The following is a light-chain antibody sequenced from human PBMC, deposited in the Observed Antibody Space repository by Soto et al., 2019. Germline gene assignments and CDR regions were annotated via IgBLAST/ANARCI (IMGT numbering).Light chain of an antibody. Sequence: DIVMTQSPDSLALSLGERATISLTSSQTISYPSINKTYLAWYQKRPGQPPKXIIYWASIRGSGVPDRLSGSGFGTDCTLTISSLQTEDVAVYYCQQYFSYPLTFCGGTKVDIK. CDR3: QQYFSYPLT. CDR1: QTISYPSINKTY. J-gene: IGKJ4*01. V-gene: IGKV4-1*01. CDR2: WAS.